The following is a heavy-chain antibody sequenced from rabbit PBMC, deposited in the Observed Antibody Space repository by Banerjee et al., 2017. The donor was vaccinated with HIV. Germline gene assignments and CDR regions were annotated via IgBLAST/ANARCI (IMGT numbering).Heavy chain of an antibody. V-gene: IGHV1S45*01. CDR2: IYTGDGST. CDR1: GFSLSSSYY. D-gene: IGHD1-1*01. CDR3: VRFASLNDL. J-gene: IGHJ4*01. Sequence: QEQLEESGGDLVKPEGSLTLTCTASGFSLSSSYYMCWVRQAPGKRPEWIACIYTGDGSTYYASWAKGRFTISKTSSTTVDLQMNSLTAADTATYFCVRFASLNDLWGPGTLVTVS.